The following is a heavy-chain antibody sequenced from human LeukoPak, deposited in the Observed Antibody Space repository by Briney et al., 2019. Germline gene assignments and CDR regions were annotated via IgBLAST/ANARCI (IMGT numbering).Heavy chain of an antibody. CDR3: ASLTTVTQGYFDS. D-gene: IGHD4-17*01. J-gene: IGHJ4*02. CDR2: IYYSGST. Sequence: SETLSLTCSVSGGSIRDYYWSWIRQPPGKGLEWIGYIYYSGSTNYNPSLKGRLTISVDASKNQFSLKLSSVTATDTAVYYCASLTTVTQGYFDSWGQGTLVTVSS. CDR1: GGSIRDYY. V-gene: IGHV4-59*08.